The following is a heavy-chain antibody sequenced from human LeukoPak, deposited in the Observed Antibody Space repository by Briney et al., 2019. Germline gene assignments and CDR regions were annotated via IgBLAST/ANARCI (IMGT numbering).Heavy chain of an antibody. CDR3: TKESPYYSNRDYYFDS. V-gene: IGHV4-59*01. Sequence: PSETLSLTCTVSGGSIGTSYWAWIRQPPGKGLEWIAYIHYSGTTSYNPSLESRVTISLDMSNNQFSLKLTSVTAADTAVYYCTKESPYYSNRDYYFDSWGQGTLVTVSS. CDR1: GGSIGTSY. CDR2: IHYSGTT. J-gene: IGHJ4*02. D-gene: IGHD3-10*01.